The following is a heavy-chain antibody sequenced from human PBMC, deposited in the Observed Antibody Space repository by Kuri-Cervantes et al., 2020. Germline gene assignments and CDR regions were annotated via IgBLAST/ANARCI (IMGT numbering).Heavy chain of an antibody. CDR3: ARAGPGGYSYGTHLSDY. J-gene: IGHJ4*02. CDR2: ISYDGSNK. D-gene: IGHD5-18*01. CDR1: GFTFSSYA. V-gene: IGHV3-30-3*01. Sequence: GGSLRLSCAASGFTFSSYAMHWVRQAPGKGLEWVAVISYDGSNKYYADSVKGRFTISRDNSKNTLYLQMNSLGAEDTAVYYCARAGPGGYSYGTHLSDYWGQGTLVTVSS.